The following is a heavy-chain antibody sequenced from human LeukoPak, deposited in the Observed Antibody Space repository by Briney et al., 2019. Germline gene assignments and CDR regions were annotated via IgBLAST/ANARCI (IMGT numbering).Heavy chain of an antibody. CDR3: ARVFRPSLTVFIIRGAFDI. CDR2: INTDGSST. Sequence: GGSLRLSCAASGFTFSSYWMHWVRQAPGKGLVWVSRINTDGSSTSYADSVKGRFTISRDNAKNTLYLQMNSLRAEDTAVYYCARVFRPSLTVFIIRGAFDIWGQGTMVTVSS. J-gene: IGHJ3*02. CDR1: GFTFSSYW. D-gene: IGHD3-3*01. V-gene: IGHV3-74*01.